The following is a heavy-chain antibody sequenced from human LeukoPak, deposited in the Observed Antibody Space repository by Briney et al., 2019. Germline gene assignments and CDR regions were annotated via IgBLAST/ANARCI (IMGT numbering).Heavy chain of an antibody. J-gene: IGHJ4*02. CDR1: GLTFSSDW. V-gene: IGHV3-74*01. CDR3: AKVAVIQAPYFDC. Sequence: GGSLRLSCAASGLTFSSDWMHWVRQVPGKGLVWVSRINSDASTINYADSVKGRFTISRDNAKNTLYLQMNSLRAEDTAVYFCAKVAVIQAPYFDCWGQGTLVTVSS. D-gene: IGHD3-22*01. CDR2: INSDASTI.